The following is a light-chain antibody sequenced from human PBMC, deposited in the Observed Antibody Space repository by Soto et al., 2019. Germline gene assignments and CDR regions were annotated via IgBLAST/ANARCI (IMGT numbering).Light chain of an antibody. CDR2: GND. CDR1: SSNIGSHT. J-gene: IGLJ3*02. Sequence: QSVLTQPPSASGTPGQRVAISCSGSSSNIGSHTVNWYQQLPGTAPKLLIYGNDQRPSGVPDRFSGSKSGTSASLAISGLQAEDEVDYYCAAWDDNLNGPVFGGGTKLTV. CDR3: AAWDDNLNGPV. V-gene: IGLV1-44*01.